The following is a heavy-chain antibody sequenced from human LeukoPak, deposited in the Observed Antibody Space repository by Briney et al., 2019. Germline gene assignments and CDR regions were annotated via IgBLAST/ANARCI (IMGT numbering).Heavy chain of an antibody. Sequence: GGSLRLSCSGSGFAFSGFAMTWVRQAPGEGLEWVSAISGSGGSTYYADSVKGRFTISRDNSKNTLYLQMSSLRAEDMALYYCAKYNSDWYDDYWGQGTLVTVSS. J-gene: IGHJ4*02. CDR3: AKYNSDWYDDY. D-gene: IGHD6-19*01. CDR1: GFAFSGFA. CDR2: ISGSGGST. V-gene: IGHV3-23*01.